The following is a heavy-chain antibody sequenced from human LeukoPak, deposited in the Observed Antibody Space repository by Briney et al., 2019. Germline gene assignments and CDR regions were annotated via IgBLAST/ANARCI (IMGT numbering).Heavy chain of an antibody. V-gene: IGHV3-23*01. CDR1: GFIFSSYA. CDR3: AKDPGFWGHGDFGYYFDY. D-gene: IGHD4-17*01. Sequence: GGSLRLSCAASGFIFSSYAMTWVRQAPGKGLEWVSSISGGGDSAYHADSVKGQFTISRDNSKNTLYLEMNSLRAGDTAVYYCAKDPGFWGHGDFGYYFDYWGQGTLVTVSS. CDR2: ISGGGDSA. J-gene: IGHJ4*02.